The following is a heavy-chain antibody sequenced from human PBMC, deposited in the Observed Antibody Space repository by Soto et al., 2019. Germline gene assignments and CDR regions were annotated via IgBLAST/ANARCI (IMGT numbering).Heavy chain of an antibody. D-gene: IGHD1-26*01. V-gene: IGHV3-33*01. CDR2: IWYDGSNK. CDR3: ARPSVPGGSHPCHY. CDR1: GFTFSSYG. J-gene: IGHJ4*02. Sequence: PGGSLRLSCAASGFTFSSYGMYWVRQAPGKGLEWVAVIWYDGSNKYYADSVKGRFTISRDNSKNTLYLQMNSLRAEDTAVYYCARPSVPGGSHPCHYWGQGTLVNVSS.